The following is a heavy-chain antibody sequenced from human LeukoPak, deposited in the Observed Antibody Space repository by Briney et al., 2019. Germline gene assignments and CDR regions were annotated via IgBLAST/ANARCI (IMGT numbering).Heavy chain of an antibody. Sequence: GGSLRLSCAASGFTFSSYSMNWVRQAPGKGLEWVSSISSSSSYIYYADSVKGRFTISRDNAKNSLYLQMDSLRAEDTAVYYCARYSSGWYYFDYWGQGTLVTVSS. J-gene: IGHJ4*02. D-gene: IGHD6-19*01. V-gene: IGHV3-21*01. CDR2: ISSSSSYI. CDR3: ARYSSGWYYFDY. CDR1: GFTFSSYS.